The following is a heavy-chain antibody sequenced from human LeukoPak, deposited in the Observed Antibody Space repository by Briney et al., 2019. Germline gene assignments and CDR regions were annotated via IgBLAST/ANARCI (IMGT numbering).Heavy chain of an antibody. CDR1: GYTFTSYS. D-gene: IGHD4-23*01. V-gene: IGHV1-18*01. CDR2: ISAYNGNT. J-gene: IGHJ4*02. Sequence: GASVKVSCKASGYTFTSYSISWVRQAPGQGLEWMGWISAYNGNTNYAQKLQGRVTMTTDTSTSTAYMELRSLRSDDTAVYYCASSPDATVVTPLSLDYWGQGTLVTVSS. CDR3: ASSPDATVVTPLSLDY.